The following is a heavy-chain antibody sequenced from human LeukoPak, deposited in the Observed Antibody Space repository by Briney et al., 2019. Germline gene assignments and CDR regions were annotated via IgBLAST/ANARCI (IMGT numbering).Heavy chain of an antibody. CDR2: ISAYNGNT. Sequence: ASVKVSCKASGYTFTSYGISWVRQAPGQGLEWMGWISAYNGNTNYAQKLQGRVTMTTDTSTSKAYMELRSLRSDDTAVCYCARGVDSGSYYVMDYWGQGTLVTVSS. J-gene: IGHJ4*02. CDR1: GYTFTSYG. CDR3: ARGVDSGSYYVMDY. D-gene: IGHD1-26*01. V-gene: IGHV1-18*01.